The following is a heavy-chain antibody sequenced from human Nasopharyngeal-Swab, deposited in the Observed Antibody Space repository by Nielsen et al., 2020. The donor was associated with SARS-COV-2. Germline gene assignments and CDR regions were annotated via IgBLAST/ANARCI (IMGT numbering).Heavy chain of an antibody. CDR2: IDWDEDK. CDR3: ARNPPRGSGFDF. CDR1: GFSLNTSGMC. D-gene: IGHD6-19*01. V-gene: IGHV2-70*01. Sequence: SGPTLVQPTQTVTLTCTFSGFSLNTSGMCLTWIRQPPGKALEWLALIDWDEDKYYSTSLKTRLTISKDTSKNQVVLTMTNMDQADTATYYRARNPPRGSGFDFWGQGILVTVSS. J-gene: IGHJ4*02.